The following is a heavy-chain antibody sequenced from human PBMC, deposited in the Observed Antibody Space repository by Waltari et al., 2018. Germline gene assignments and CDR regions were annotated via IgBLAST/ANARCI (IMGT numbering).Heavy chain of an antibody. Sequence: QVQLVESGGGVVQPGGSLRLSCAASGFIFSSHGMQWVRQAPGKGLEWVAFIRYDGSNKYYADSVKGRFTISRDKSKNTLFLQMNSLRAEDTAVYYCAKWGANYFDYWGQGTLVTVSS. CDR2: IRYDGSNK. J-gene: IGHJ4*02. V-gene: IGHV3-30*02. D-gene: IGHD1-26*01. CDR3: AKWGANYFDY. CDR1: GFIFSSHG.